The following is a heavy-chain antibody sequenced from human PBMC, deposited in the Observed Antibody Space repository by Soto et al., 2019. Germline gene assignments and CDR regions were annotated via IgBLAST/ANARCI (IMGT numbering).Heavy chain of an antibody. CDR3: TRRPPTGGFFFDY. J-gene: IGHJ4*02. CDR1: GYSFSSYW. CDR2: IYPGDSDS. Sequence: GESLKISCKGSGYSFSSYWIAWVRQMPGKGLEWIGIIYPGDSDSRYSPSFQGQVTITVDTSISTAYLQWSSLRASDTAMYYCTRRPPTGGFFFDYWGQGTLFTVCS. V-gene: IGHV5-51*01. D-gene: IGHD2-8*02.